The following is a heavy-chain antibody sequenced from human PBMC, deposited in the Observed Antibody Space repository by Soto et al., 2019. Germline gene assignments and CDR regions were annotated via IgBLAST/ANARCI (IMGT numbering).Heavy chain of an antibody. J-gene: IGHJ5*02. CDR3: ARVAERYNWFDP. CDR1: GCSISSYY. CDR2: IYYSGST. Sequence: ETLSLTCTVSGCSISSYYWSWIRQPPGKGLEWIGYIYYSGSTNYNPSLKSRVTISVDTSKNQFSLKLSSVTAADTAVYYCARVAERYNWFDPWGQGTLVTVSS. V-gene: IGHV4-59*01.